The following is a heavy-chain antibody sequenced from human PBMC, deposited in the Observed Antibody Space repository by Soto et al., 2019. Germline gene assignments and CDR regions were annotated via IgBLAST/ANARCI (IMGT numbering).Heavy chain of an antibody. D-gene: IGHD3-10*01. V-gene: IGHV4-39*01. CDR3: ARMVWGVKRYHYYGMDV. CDR2: IYYSWST. Sequence: PTETLSLTCTVSGGSISSSSYYWGWIRQPPGKGLEWIGSIYYSWSTYYNPSLKSRVTISVDTSKNQFSLKLSYVTAADTAMYYCARMVWGVKRYHYYGMDVWCQAITVSVS. CDR1: GGSISSSSYY. J-gene: IGHJ6*02.